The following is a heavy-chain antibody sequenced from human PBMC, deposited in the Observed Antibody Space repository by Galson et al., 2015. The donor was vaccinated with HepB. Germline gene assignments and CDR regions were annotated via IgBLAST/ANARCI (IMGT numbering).Heavy chain of an antibody. CDR2: LYNNGST. CDR3: ARDRGTVTSLKGYYFDY. D-gene: IGHD4-17*01. Sequence: SETLSLTCTVSGGSISSSSYYWGWLRQPPGKGLEWIGRLYNNGSTNYNPSLKSRVTMSGDTSKNQFSLKLSSVTAADTAVYFCARDRGTVTSLKGYYFDYWGQGALVSVSS. CDR1: GGSISSSSYY. J-gene: IGHJ4*02. V-gene: IGHV4-39*07.